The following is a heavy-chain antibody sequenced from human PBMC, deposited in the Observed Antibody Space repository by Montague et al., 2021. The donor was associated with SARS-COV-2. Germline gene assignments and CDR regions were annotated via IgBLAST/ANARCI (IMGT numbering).Heavy chain of an antibody. Sequence: CAISGDSVSSYSAAWNWIRQSPSIGLEWLGRTYYRSKWYNDYALSVKSRITINPDTSKNHFSLQLNSVTPEDTAIYYCARGVYYDGSDYYSFDYWGQGTLVTVSS. CDR3: ARGVYYDGSDYYSFDY. D-gene: IGHD3-22*01. V-gene: IGHV6-1*01. CDR2: TYYRSKWYN. CDR1: GDSVSSYSAA. J-gene: IGHJ4*02.